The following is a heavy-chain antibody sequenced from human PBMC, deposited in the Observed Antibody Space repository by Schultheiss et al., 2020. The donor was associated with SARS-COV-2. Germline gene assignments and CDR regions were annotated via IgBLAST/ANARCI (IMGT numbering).Heavy chain of an antibody. D-gene: IGHD1-20*01. CDR3: AKSHNWNVYYFDY. CDR1: GFTFSSYD. V-gene: IGHV3-13*01. Sequence: GGSLRLSCAASGFTFSSYDMHWVRQATGKGLEWVSAIGTAGDTYYPGSVKGRFTISRDNAKNSLYLQMNSLRAEDTAVYYCAKSHNWNVYYFDYWGQGTLVTVSS. CDR2: IGTAGDT. J-gene: IGHJ4*02.